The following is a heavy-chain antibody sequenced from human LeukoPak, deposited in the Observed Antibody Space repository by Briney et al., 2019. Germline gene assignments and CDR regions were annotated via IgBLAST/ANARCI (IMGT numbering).Heavy chain of an antibody. J-gene: IGHJ4*02. Sequence: PSETLSLTCAFSGVSIISSHWWSWARQSPGKGLEWIGEIYHSGTTNYNPSLKSRVTMSVDKSKKQFSLNLSSVTAADTAVYYCAIYFYGDYASYYFDRWGQGTLVTVSS. V-gene: IGHV4-4*02. D-gene: IGHD4-17*01. CDR1: GVSIISSHW. CDR2: IYHSGTT. CDR3: AIYFYGDYASYYFDR.